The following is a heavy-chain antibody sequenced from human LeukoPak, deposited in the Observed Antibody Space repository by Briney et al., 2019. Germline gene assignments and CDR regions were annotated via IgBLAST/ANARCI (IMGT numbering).Heavy chain of an antibody. D-gene: IGHD3-10*01. V-gene: IGHV1-2*02. CDR3: ASLAGSYYYGSGSRWYDAFDI. CDR2: INPNSGGT. J-gene: IGHJ3*02. Sequence: GASVKVSCKASVYTFTGYYMHWVRQAPGQGLEWMGWINPNSGGTNYAQKFQGRVTMTRDTSISTAYMELSRLRSADTAVYYCASLAGSYYYGSGSRWYDAFDIWGQGTMVTISS. CDR1: VYTFTGYY.